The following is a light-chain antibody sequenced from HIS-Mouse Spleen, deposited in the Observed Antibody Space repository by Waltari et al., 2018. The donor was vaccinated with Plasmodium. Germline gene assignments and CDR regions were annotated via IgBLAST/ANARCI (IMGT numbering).Light chain of an antibody. J-gene: IGLJ2*01. Sequence: QSALTPPASVSGSPGQSITISCPGTSRDVGSYNLVSWYQQHPAKAPKLLIYEGSKRPSGVSNRFSGSKSGNTASLTISGLQAEDEADYYCCSYAGSRMVFGGGTKLTVL. CDR2: EGS. CDR1: SRDVGSYNL. CDR3: CSYAGSRMV. V-gene: IGLV2-23*01.